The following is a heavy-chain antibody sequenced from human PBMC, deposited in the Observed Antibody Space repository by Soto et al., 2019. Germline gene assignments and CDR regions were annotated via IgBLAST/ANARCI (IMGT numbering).Heavy chain of an antibody. CDR2: ISSSSSYI. V-gene: IGHV3-21*01. CDR3: ARGMIAVAGTRTWYFDL. J-gene: IGHJ2*01. Sequence: EVQLVESGGGLVKPGGSLRLSCAASGFTFSSYSMNWVRQAPGKGLEWVSSISSSSSYIYYADSVKGRFTISRDNAKNSLYLQMNRLRAEDTAVYYCARGMIAVAGTRTWYFDLWGLGTLVTVSS. D-gene: IGHD6-19*01. CDR1: GFTFSSYS.